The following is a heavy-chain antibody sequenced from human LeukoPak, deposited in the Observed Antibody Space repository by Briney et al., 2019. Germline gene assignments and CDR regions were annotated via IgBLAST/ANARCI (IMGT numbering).Heavy chain of an antibody. CDR1: GGSISSGDYY. Sequence: PSETLSLTCTVSGGSISSGDYYWSWIRQPPGKGLEWIGYIYYSGSTYYNPSLKSRVTISVDTSKNQFSLKLSSVTAADTAVYYCARTDPREYYFDYWGQGTLVTVSS. D-gene: IGHD2-21*02. CDR2: IYYSGST. CDR3: ARTDPREYYFDY. V-gene: IGHV4-30-4*01. J-gene: IGHJ4*02.